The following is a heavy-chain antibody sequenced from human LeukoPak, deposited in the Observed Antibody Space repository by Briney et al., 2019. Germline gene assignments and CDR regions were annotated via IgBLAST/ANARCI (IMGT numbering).Heavy chain of an antibody. V-gene: IGHV3-23*01. CDR1: GFTFSSYA. J-gene: IGHJ4*02. CDR3: AKDGSGEGQFDY. CDR2: ISGSGGST. Sequence: PGGSLRLSCAASGFTFSSYAMSWVRQAPGKGLEWVSGISGSGGSTYYADSVKGRFTISRDTSKNTLYLRMNSLRAEDTAVYYCAKDGSGEGQFDYWGQGTLVTVSS. D-gene: IGHD2-15*01.